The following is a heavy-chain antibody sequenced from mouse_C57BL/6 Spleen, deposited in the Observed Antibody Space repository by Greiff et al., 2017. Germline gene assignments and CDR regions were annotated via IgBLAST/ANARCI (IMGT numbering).Heavy chain of an antibody. CDR2: ISYDGSN. CDR1: GYSITSGYY. CDR3: ARDYYGSRYYYAMDY. V-gene: IGHV3-6*01. D-gene: IGHD1-1*01. J-gene: IGHJ4*01. Sequence: ESGPGLVKPSQSLSLTCSVTGYSITSGYYWNWIRQFPGNKLEWMGYISYDGSNNYNPSLKNRISITRDTSKNQFFLKLNSVTTEDTATYYCARDYYGSRYYYAMDYWGQGTSVTVSS.